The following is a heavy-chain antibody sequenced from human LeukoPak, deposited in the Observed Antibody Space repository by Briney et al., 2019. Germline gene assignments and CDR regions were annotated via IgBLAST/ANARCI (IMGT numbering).Heavy chain of an antibody. D-gene: IGHD2-2*02. V-gene: IGHV4-61*02. CDR1: GGSISSGSYY. Sequence: PSETLSLTCTVSGGSISSGSYYWSWIRQPAGKGLEWIGRIYTSGSTNYNPSLKSRVTISVDTSKNQFSLKLSSVTAADTAVYYCARESARYCSSTSCYSYYYYYMDVWGKGTTVTVSS. CDR2: IYTSGST. CDR3: ARESARYCSSTSCYSYYYYYMDV. J-gene: IGHJ6*03.